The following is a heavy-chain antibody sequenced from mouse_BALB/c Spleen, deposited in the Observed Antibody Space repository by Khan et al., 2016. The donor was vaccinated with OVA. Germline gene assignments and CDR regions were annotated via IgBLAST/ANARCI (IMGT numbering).Heavy chain of an antibody. V-gene: IGHV5-9-3*01. D-gene: IGHD2-1*01. Sequence: EVELVESGGGLVKSGGSLKLSCAASGFTFSTYAMSWVRQSPEKRLEWVATISSDGDYTYYPHNVTGRFTISRDNAKNTLYLQMSRLRSEDTAMYYCARSAYGNFAYWGQGTLVTVSA. CDR1: GFTFSTYA. J-gene: IGHJ3*01. CDR3: ARSAYGNFAY. CDR2: ISSDGDYT.